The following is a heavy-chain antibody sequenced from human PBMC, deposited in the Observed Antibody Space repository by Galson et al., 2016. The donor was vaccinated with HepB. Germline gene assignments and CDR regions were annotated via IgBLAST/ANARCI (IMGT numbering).Heavy chain of an antibody. Sequence: SLRLSCAASGFTFRNAYMSWVRQAPGKGLEWVGRIKHKDNSYATEYGASVKGRFTISRDDSEESLYLQMNSLKTEDTAIYFCARDNWGLDVWGQGTTVAVSS. CDR3: ARDNWGLDV. J-gene: IGHJ6*02. CDR1: GFTFRNAY. V-gene: IGHV3-72*01. CDR2: IKHKDNSYAT. D-gene: IGHD1-20*01.